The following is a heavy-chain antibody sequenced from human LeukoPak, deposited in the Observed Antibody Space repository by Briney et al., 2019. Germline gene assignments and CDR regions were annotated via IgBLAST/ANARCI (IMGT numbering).Heavy chain of an antibody. CDR2: IYDIGST. CDR3: ARGPTVTQDAFDI. CDR1: GGSVSSADYY. J-gene: IGHJ3*02. V-gene: IGHV4-30-4*01. D-gene: IGHD4-17*01. Sequence: PSETLSLTCTVSGGSVSSADYYWSWIRQPPGKGLEWIGYIYDIGSTDYNPSFKSRFTLSVDTSKNQFSLKVNSVTAADTAVYYCARGPTVTQDAFDIWGPGTMVTVSS.